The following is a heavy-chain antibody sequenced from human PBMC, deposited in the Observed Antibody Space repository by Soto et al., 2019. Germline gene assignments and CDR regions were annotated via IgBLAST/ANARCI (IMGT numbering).Heavy chain of an antibody. D-gene: IGHD3-3*01. CDR2: ISAYNGNT. CDR1: GYTFTSNG. CDR3: ARDGGYDFWSGYGWFDP. V-gene: IGHV1-18*01. J-gene: IGHJ5*02. Sequence: ASVKLSCKDSGYTFTSNGISWVRQAPKQGLEWMGWISAYNGNTNYAQKLQGRVTMTTDTSTSTAYMELRSLRSDDTAVYYCARDGGYDFWSGYGWFDPWGQGTLVTVS.